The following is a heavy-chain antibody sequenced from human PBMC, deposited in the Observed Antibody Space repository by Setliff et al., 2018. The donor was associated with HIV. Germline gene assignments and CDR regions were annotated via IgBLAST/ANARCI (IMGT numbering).Heavy chain of an antibody. V-gene: IGHV1-69*13. Sequence: EASVKVSCKASGGTFSTYAISWVRQAPGQGLEWMGGIIPIFGTANYDQRFQGRVTITADETTSTAYMDLSSLRSDDTAVYFCARVYCSIASCYDEYYFDYWGQGTLVTVSS. CDR2: IIPIFGTA. J-gene: IGHJ4*02. CDR3: ARVYCSIASCYDEYYFDY. CDR1: GGTFSTYA. D-gene: IGHD2-2*01.